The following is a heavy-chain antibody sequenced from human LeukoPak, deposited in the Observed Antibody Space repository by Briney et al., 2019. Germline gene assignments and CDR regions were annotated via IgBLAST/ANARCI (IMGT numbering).Heavy chain of an antibody. CDR3: ARDREWGSYLHYFDY. Sequence: ASVKVSCKASGYTFTGYYMHWVRQAPGQGLEWMGWINPNSGGTSYAQKFQGRVTMTRDTSTSTAYMELSRLRSEDTAVYYCARDREWGSYLHYFDYWGQGTLVTVSS. D-gene: IGHD1-26*01. CDR1: GYTFTGYY. J-gene: IGHJ4*02. CDR2: INPNSGGT. V-gene: IGHV1-2*02.